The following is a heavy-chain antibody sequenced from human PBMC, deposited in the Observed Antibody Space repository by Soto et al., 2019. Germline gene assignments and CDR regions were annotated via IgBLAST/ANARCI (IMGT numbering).Heavy chain of an antibody. CDR1: GFTFTSYS. J-gene: IGHJ4*02. CDR2: VNPGGYST. D-gene: IGHD5-12*01. CDR3: AKDLRAGSGYDFDY. Sequence: EVQLLQSGGGLVQPGGSLRLSCAASGFTFTSYSMTWDRQTPGKGLEWVAAVNPGGYSTYYADSVKGRFTISRDNSNKTLYLQMNSLRAEDTAVYYCAKDLRAGSGYDFDYRDQGTLVTVSS. V-gene: IGHV3-23*01.